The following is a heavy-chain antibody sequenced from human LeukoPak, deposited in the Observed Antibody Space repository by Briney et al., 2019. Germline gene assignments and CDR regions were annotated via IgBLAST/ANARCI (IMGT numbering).Heavy chain of an antibody. CDR1: GGSFSGYY. V-gene: IGHV4-34*01. D-gene: IGHD6-13*01. Sequence: SETLSLTCAVYGGSFSGYYWSWIRQPPGKGLEWIGEINHSGSTNYNPSLKSRVTISVDTSKNQFPLKLSSVTAADTAVYYCARIIAAAARINWFDPWGQGTLVTVSS. CDR3: ARIIAAAARINWFDP. J-gene: IGHJ5*02. CDR2: INHSGST.